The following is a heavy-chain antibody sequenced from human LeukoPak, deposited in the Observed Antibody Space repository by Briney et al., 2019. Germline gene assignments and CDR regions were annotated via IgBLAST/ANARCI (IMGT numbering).Heavy chain of an antibody. CDR1: GGTFSSYA. CDR2: IIPIFGTV. CDR3: AMTTVMGQTAPYYYYYMDV. V-gene: IGHV1-69*06. Sequence: SVKVSCKASGGTFSSYAISWVRQAPGQGLEWMGGIIPIFGTVNYAQKFQGRVTITADKSTSTAYMELSSLRSEDTAVYYCAMTTVMGQTAPYYYYYMDVWGKGTTVTVSS. J-gene: IGHJ6*03. D-gene: IGHD4-11*01.